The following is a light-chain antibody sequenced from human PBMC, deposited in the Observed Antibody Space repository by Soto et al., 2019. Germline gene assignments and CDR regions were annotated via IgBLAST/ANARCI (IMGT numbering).Light chain of an antibody. V-gene: IGKV1-5*03. CDR3: QQYNSYPYT. CDR1: QSVSSW. CDR2: EAS. J-gene: IGKJ2*01. Sequence: DIPMTQSPSTLSASVGDRVTITCRARQSVSSWLAWYQQKPGKAPKLLICEASTLESGVPSRFSGSGSGTEFTLTISSLQPDDFATYYCQQYNSYPYTFGQGTKLEIK.